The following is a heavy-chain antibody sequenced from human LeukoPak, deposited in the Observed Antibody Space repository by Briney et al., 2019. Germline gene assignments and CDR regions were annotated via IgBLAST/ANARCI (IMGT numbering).Heavy chain of an antibody. D-gene: IGHD5-18*01. CDR2: INPNRCGT. CDR3: ARDGASRYSHGY. CDR1: GYTFTGYY. J-gene: IGHJ4*02. Sequence: GASVKVSFKSSGYTFTGYYMHGVRQAPGQGLEWMGWINPNRCGTNYAQKFQGRVAMTRDTSISTAYMELSRLRSDDTAVYYCARDGASRYSHGYWGQGTLVTVSS. V-gene: IGHV1-2*02.